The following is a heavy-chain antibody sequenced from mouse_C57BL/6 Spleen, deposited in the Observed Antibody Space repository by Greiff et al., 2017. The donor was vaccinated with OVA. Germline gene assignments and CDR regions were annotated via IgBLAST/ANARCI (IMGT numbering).Heavy chain of an antibody. J-gene: IGHJ2*01. V-gene: IGHV5-6*01. CDR1: GFTFSSYG. Sequence: VQLQQSGGDLVKPGGSLKLSCAASGFTFSSYGMSWVRQTPDKRLEWVATISSGGSYTYYPDSVKGRFTISRDNAKNTLYLHMSSLKSEDTAMYYCARQGADGVFDYWGQGTTLTVSS. CDR3: ARQGADGVFDY. CDR2: ISSGGSYT.